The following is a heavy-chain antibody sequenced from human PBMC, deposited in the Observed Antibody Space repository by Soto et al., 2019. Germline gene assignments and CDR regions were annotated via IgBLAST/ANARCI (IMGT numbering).Heavy chain of an antibody. V-gene: IGHV3-33*01. Sequence: GGSLRLSCAASGFTFSSYGMHWVRQAPGKGLEWVAVIWYDGINKYYADSVKGQFTISRDNSKNTLYLHMNSLRAEDTAVYYCARDTSAAADAFDIWGQGTMVTVSS. D-gene: IGHD6-13*01. CDR3: ARDTSAAADAFDI. CDR2: IWYDGINK. J-gene: IGHJ3*02. CDR1: GFTFSSYG.